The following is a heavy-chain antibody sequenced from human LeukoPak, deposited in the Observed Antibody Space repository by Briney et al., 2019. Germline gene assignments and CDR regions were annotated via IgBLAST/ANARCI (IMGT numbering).Heavy chain of an antibody. D-gene: IGHD4-11*01. CDR3: VRVSRNSNYFYYFGW. V-gene: IGHV3-74*01. Sequence: GGSLRLSCAASGFPFSTYAMYWVRHAPGKGLGWVLRVHGDGNNIGYADSVKGRFTISRDNAKNTLYLQMSSLSAEDTAVYYCVRVSRNSNYFYYFGWWGQGGLVTVSS. CDR1: GFPFSTYA. J-gene: IGHJ4*02. CDR2: VHGDGNNI.